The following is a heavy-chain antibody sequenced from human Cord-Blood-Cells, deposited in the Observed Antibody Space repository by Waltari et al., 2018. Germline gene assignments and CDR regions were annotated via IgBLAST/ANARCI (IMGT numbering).Heavy chain of an antibody. D-gene: IGHD1-26*01. Sequence: QVQLVQSGAEVKKPGSSVKVSCTASGCTFSSYAISWVRQAPGQGLEWMGGIIPIFGTANYAQKFQGRVTITADESTSTAYMELSSLRSEDTAVYYCASQVERKSDAFDIWGQGTMVTVSS. CDR1: GCTFSSYA. V-gene: IGHV1-69*01. CDR2: IIPIFGTA. CDR3: ASQVERKSDAFDI. J-gene: IGHJ3*02.